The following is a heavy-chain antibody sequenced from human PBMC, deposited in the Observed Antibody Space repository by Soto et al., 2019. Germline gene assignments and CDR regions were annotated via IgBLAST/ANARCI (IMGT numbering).Heavy chain of an antibody. Sequence: SETLSLTCTVSGGSISSSSYYWGWIRQPPGKGLEWIGSIYYSGSTYYNPSLESRVTISVDTSKNQFSLKLSSVTAADTAVYYCARQIAAPWASYYYYGMDVWGQGTTVTVSS. V-gene: IGHV4-39*01. J-gene: IGHJ6*02. D-gene: IGHD6-6*01. CDR3: ARQIAAPWASYYYYGMDV. CDR2: IYYSGST. CDR1: GGSISSSSYY.